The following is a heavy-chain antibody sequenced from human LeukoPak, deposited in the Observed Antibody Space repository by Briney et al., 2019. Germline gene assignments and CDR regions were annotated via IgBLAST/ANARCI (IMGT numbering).Heavy chain of an antibody. J-gene: IGHJ4*02. Sequence: TGGSLRLSCVASGFTFSSYAMSWLRQAPGKGLEWVSGISSGGRTYYADSVKGRFTISRDNSKNTVYLQTNSLRAEDTALYYCAKATGSSSQLFDYWGQGTLVTVSS. V-gene: IGHV3-23*01. CDR1: GFTFSSYA. D-gene: IGHD6-6*01. CDR3: AKATGSSSQLFDY. CDR2: ISSGGRT.